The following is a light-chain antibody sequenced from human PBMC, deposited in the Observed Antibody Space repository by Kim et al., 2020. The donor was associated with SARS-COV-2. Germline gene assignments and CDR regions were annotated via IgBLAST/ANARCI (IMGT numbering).Light chain of an antibody. CDR1: KKGSKR. CDR2: YDS. Sequence: GKKAEMNRGGEKKGSKRGNWFQEKAGQAQGLVIYYDSDRSSGIPERCSGSNSGKTAYLIINRVEAGDEADYYCQVWDGSGPHWVFGGGNQLNVL. V-gene: IGLV3-21*04. J-gene: IGLJ3*02. CDR3: QVWDGSGPHWV.